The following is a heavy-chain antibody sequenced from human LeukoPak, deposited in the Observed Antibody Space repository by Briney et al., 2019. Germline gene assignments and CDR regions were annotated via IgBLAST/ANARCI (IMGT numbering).Heavy chain of an antibody. CDR1: GYTFTSYD. Sequence: ASVKVSCKASGYTFTSYDINWVRQATGQGLEWMGWMNPNSGNTGYAQKFQGRVTMTRNTSISTAYMELSSLRSEDTAVYYCARGNRRKVLAAITPPFGYWGQGTLVTVSS. V-gene: IGHV1-8*01. D-gene: IGHD2-2*01. CDR3: ARGNRRKVLAAITPPFGY. J-gene: IGHJ4*02. CDR2: MNPNSGNT.